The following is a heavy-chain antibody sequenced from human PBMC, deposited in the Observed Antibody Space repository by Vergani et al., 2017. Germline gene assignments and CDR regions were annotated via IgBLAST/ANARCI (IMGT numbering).Heavy chain of an antibody. D-gene: IGHD1-1*01. J-gene: IGHJ6*04. CDR3: ARGSYTATWNRGPSPRMDV. V-gene: IGHV4-31*03. CDR1: AGSISTGGYY. Sequence: QVQLQESGPGLVKPSQTLSLTCTVSAGSISTGGYYWTWIRHHPGKGLEWIGYIYYSRGTYYNPSLKSRLTITVETSKNQFSLSLTSVTPADTAVYYCARGSYTATWNRGPSPRMDVWVKGTMVTVSS. CDR2: IYYSRGT.